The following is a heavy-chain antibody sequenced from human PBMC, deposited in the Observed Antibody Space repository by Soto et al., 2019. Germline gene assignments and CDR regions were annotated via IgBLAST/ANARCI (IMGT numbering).Heavy chain of an antibody. D-gene: IGHD3-22*01. Sequence: TGGSLRLSCASSVFTFSSYAMSWVRHSPGKGLEWVSAISGSGGSTYYADSVKGRFTISRDNSKNTLYLQMNSLRAEDTAVYYCAKVEYYYDSSANEAAFDIWGQGTMVTVSS. CDR2: ISGSGGST. V-gene: IGHV3-23*01. CDR1: VFTFSSYA. J-gene: IGHJ3*02. CDR3: AKVEYYYDSSANEAAFDI.